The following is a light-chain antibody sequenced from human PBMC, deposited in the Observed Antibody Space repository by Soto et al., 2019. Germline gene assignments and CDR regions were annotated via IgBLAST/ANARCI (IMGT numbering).Light chain of an antibody. V-gene: IGKV1-5*01. CDR1: QSISSW. J-gene: IGKJ5*01. CDR2: DAS. CDR3: QQYNSYSPT. Sequence: DIQMTQSPSTLSASVGDRVTITCRASQSISSWLAWYQQKPGKAPKLLIYDASSLESGVPPRFSGSGSGTEFTLTISSLQPDDFATYYCQQYNSYSPTFGQGTRLENK.